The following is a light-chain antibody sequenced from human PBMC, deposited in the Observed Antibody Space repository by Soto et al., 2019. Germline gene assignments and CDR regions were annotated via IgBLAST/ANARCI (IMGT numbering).Light chain of an antibody. J-gene: IGKJ1*01. CDR1: QSVSSN. Sequence: EIVMTQSPATLSVSPGERATLSCRASQSVSSNLAWYQQKPGQAPRLLIYGASTRATGIPARFSGSGSGTEFTLTISSLQSEDFAVYYCQQYNNGPRGTVGQGTKVDIK. V-gene: IGKV3-15*01. CDR2: GAS. CDR3: QQYNNGPRGT.